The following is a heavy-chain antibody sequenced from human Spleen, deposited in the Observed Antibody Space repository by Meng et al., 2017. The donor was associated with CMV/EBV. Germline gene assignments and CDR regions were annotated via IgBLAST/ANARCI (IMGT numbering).Heavy chain of an antibody. Sequence: SVKVSCKASGGTFSSYAISWVRQAPGQGLEWMGGIIPIFGTANYAQKFQGRVTITTDESTSTAYMELRSLRSDDTAVYYCARAKRSSSWYKDYYGMDVWGQGTTVTVSS. J-gene: IGHJ6*02. CDR1: GGTFSSYA. V-gene: IGHV1-69*05. D-gene: IGHD6-13*01. CDR2: IIPIFGTA. CDR3: ARAKRSSSWYKDYYGMDV.